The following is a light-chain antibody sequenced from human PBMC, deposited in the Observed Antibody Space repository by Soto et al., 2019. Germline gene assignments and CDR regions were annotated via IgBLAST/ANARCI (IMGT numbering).Light chain of an antibody. CDR2: DTF. J-gene: IGKJ5*01. CDR1: QSVNSY. CDR3: HQRTNWPPET. V-gene: IGKV3-11*01. Sequence: EIVLTQSPATLSLSPGERATLSCTASQSVNSYLAWYQHRPGQAPRLLIYDTFNRATGVPARFSGSGSGTDFTLTISSLEPEDFAVYYCHQRTNWPPETFGQGTRLEIK.